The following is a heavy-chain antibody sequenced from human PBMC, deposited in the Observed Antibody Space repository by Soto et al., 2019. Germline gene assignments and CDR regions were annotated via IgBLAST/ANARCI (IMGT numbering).Heavy chain of an antibody. D-gene: IGHD2-2*01. CDR1: GGTFSSYA. Sequence: QVQLVQSGAEVKKPGSSVKVSCKASGGTFSSYAISWVRQAPGQGLEWMGGIIPIFGTANYAQKFQGRVTITADEPTSTAYMALSSIRSEDTAVYYWARHVPAAGYYYGMDVWGPGTTVTVSS. V-gene: IGHV1-69*12. CDR2: IIPIFGTA. J-gene: IGHJ6*02. CDR3: ARHVPAAGYYYGMDV.